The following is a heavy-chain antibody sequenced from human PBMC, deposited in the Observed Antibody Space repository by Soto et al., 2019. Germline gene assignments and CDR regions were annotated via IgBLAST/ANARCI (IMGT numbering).Heavy chain of an antibody. D-gene: IGHD2-2*01. CDR2: IYYSGST. Sequence: ASETLSLTCTVSGGSISSGGYYWSRIRQHPGKGLEWIGYIYYSGSTYYNPSLKSRVTISVDTSKNQFSLKLSSVTAADTAVYYCASIPSAMYSYYTMDVWGQGTTVTVSS. CDR1: GGSISSGGYY. J-gene: IGHJ6*02. CDR3: ASIPSAMYSYYTMDV. V-gene: IGHV4-31*03.